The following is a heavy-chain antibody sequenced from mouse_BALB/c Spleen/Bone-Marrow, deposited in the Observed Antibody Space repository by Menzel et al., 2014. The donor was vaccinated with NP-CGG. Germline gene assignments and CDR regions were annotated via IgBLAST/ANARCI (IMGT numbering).Heavy chain of an antibody. J-gene: IGHJ3*01. CDR1: GYTLTSYY. CDR2: INPSNGGT. D-gene: IGHD1-2*01. Sequence: QVQLKESGAELVKPGASVKLSCKASGYTLTSYYMYWVKQRPGQGLEWIGEINPSNGGTNFNEKFKSKATLTVDKSSSTAYMQLSSLTFEDSAIYYCTRPYYGYVGYAYWGQGTQVTVSA. CDR3: TRPYYGYVGYAY. V-gene: IGHV1S81*02.